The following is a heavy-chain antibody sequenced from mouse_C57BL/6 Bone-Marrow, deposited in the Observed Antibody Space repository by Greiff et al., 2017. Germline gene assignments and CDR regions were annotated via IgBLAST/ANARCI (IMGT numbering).Heavy chain of an antibody. D-gene: IGHD1-1*02. CDR2: IYPSDSET. V-gene: IGHV1-61*01. Sequence: VQLQQPGAELVRPGSSVKLSCKASGYTFTSYWMDWVKQRPGQGLEWIGNIYPSDSETHYNQKFKDKATLTVDKSSSTAYMQLSSLTSEDSAVYYCARVVGWYFDYWGQGTTLTVSS. J-gene: IGHJ2*01. CDR1: GYTFTSYW. CDR3: ARVVGWYFDY.